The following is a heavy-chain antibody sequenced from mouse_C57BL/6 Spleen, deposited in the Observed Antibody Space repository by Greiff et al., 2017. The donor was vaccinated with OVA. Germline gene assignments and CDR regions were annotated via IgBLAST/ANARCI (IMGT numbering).Heavy chain of an antibody. J-gene: IGHJ3*01. CDR3: ARWTAQATFAY. Sequence: QVQLQQPGTELVKPGASVKLSCKASGYTFTSYWMHWVKQRPGQGLEWIGNINPSNGGTNYNEKFKSKATLTVDKSSSTAYLQLSSLTAEDAAVYYCARWTAQATFAYWGQGTLVTVSA. V-gene: IGHV1-53*01. CDR1: GYTFTSYW. D-gene: IGHD3-2*02. CDR2: INPSNGGT.